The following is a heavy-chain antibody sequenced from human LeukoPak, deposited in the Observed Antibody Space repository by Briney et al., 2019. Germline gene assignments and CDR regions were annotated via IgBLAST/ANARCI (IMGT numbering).Heavy chain of an antibody. CDR2: IYYSGST. CDR1: GGSLSSYY. Sequence: SETLSLTCTVSGGSLSSYYWSWIRQPPGKGLEWIGYIYYSGSTNYTPSLKSRVTISVDTSKNQFSLKLSSVTAADTAVYYCARGYSSVLDYWGQGTLVTVSS. D-gene: IGHD6-19*01. CDR3: ARGYSSVLDY. V-gene: IGHV4-59*08. J-gene: IGHJ4*02.